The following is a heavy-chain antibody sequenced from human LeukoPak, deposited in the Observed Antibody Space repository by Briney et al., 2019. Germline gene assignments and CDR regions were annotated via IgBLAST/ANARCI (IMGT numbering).Heavy chain of an antibody. Sequence: ASVKVSCKASGYTFNSFSINWVRQAPGQGLEWMGWISTYNGNTNHSQKLQGRVTMTTDTSTSTAYMELRSLRSDDTAVYYCAREWKYCGATSCGYYFDYWGQGTLVTVSS. CDR3: AREWKYCGATSCGYYFDY. D-gene: IGHD2-2*01. J-gene: IGHJ4*02. CDR2: ISTYNGNT. V-gene: IGHV1-18*01. CDR1: GYTFNSFS.